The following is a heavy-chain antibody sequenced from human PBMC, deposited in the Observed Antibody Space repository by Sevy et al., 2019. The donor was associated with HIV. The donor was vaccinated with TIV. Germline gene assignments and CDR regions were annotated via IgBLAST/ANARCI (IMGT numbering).Heavy chain of an antibody. CDR1: GFTFSNYW. Sequence: WGSLRLSCAASGFTFSNYWMHWVRQAPGKGLVWVSHINTDGESIRYADSVKGRFTISRDNAKNTLYLQVNSLRAEDTAVYYCARGTRGTFGNWGQGTLVTVSS. CDR3: ARGTRGTFGN. CDR2: INTDGESI. D-gene: IGHD1-26*01. V-gene: IGHV3-74*01. J-gene: IGHJ4*02.